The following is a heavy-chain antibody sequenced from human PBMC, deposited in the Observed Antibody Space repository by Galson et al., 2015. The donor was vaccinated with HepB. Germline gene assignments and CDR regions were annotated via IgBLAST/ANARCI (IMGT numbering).Heavy chain of an antibody. V-gene: IGHV3-15*01. J-gene: IGHJ3*02. CDR2: IKSKTDGGTT. D-gene: IGHD6-19*01. Sequence: SLRLSCAASGFTFSNAWMSWVRQAPGKGLEWVGRIKSKTDGGTTDYAAPVKGRFTISRDDSKNTLYLQMNSLKTEDTAVYYCTTGFNWQWLVYPPSGDAFDIWGQGTMVTVSS. CDR1: GFTFSNAW. CDR3: TTGFNWQWLVYPPSGDAFDI.